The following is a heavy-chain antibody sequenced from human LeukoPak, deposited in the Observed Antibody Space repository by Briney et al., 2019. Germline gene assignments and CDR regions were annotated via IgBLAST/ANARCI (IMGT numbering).Heavy chain of an antibody. CDR3: ARVAVAYFDY. D-gene: IGHD6-19*01. Sequence: GGSLRLSCAASGFTVSSTHMGWVRQAPGKGLEWVSVIYSGGAAYYPDSVKGRFTISRDLSKNTLYLQMNDLRAEDTAVYYCARVAVAYFDYWGQGTLVTVSS. J-gene: IGHJ4*02. CDR1: GFTVSSTH. CDR2: IYSGGAA. V-gene: IGHV3-66*01.